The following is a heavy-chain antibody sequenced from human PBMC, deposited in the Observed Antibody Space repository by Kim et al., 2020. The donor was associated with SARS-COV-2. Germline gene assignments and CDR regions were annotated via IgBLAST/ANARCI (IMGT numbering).Heavy chain of an antibody. Sequence: SETLSLTCTVSGASFTGHYWSWVRQPPGKGMEWIGYIFHTGITKYNPSLKSRITMSVDTSKNQLSLKLNFMTAADTAVYFCARGNGWYLPWGQGTLVTVSS. V-gene: IGHV4-59*11. J-gene: IGHJ5*02. CDR2: IFHTGIT. D-gene: IGHD6-19*01. CDR1: GASFTGHY. CDR3: ARGNGWYLP.